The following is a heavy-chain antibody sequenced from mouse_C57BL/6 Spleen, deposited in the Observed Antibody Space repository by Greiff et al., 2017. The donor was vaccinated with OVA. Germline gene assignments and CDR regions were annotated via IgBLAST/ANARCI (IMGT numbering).Heavy chain of an antibody. J-gene: IGHJ4*01. CDR2: IDPSDSET. Sequence: VQLQQSGAELVRPGSSVKLSCKASGYTFTSYWMHWVKQRPIQGLEWIGNIDPSDSETHYNQKFKDKATLTVDKSSSTSYMQLSSLTSEDSAVYYCARIGVYYYGSSYAMDYWGQGTSVTVSS. CDR1: GYTFTSYW. CDR3: ARIGVYYYGSSYAMDY. D-gene: IGHD1-1*01. V-gene: IGHV1-52*01.